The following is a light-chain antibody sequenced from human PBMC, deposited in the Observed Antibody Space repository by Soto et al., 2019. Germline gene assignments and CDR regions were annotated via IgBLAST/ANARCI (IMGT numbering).Light chain of an antibody. CDR1: QSVTSSS. V-gene: IGKV3-20*01. J-gene: IGKJ1*01. CDR3: HQYGSSPWT. Sequence: EIVLTQSPGTLPLSPGERATLSCRASQSVTSSSLAWYQQKPGQAPRLLIYSASGRATGIPDRFSGSGSGTDFTLTISRLDPEHFAVYYCHQYGSSPWTFGQGTKVEI. CDR2: SAS.